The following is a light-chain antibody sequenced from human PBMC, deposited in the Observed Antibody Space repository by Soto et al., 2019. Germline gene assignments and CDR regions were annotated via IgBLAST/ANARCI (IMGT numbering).Light chain of an antibody. J-gene: IGKJ5*01. V-gene: IGKV1-39*01. CDR3: QQYNNWPPIT. Sequence: DIQMTHSPSSLSAAVGDRVTITCXASQSISSYLNWYQQKPGKAPKLLIYAASSLQSGVPSRFSGSGSGTEFTLTISSLQSEDFAVYYCQQYNNWPPITFGQGTRLEIK. CDR2: AAS. CDR1: QSISSY.